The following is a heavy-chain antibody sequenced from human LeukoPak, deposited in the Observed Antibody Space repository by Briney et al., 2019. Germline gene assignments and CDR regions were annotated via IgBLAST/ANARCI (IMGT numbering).Heavy chain of an antibody. D-gene: IGHD6-19*01. CDR3: ARVPYSGWYKGFDY. Sequence: GASVKVSCKASGYTFTSYDIYWVRQATGQGLEWMGWMNPNSGNTGYAQKFQGRVTITRNTSISTAYMELSRLRSDDTAVYYCARVPYSGWYKGFDYWGQGTLVTVSS. V-gene: IGHV1-8*01. J-gene: IGHJ4*02. CDR1: GYTFTSYD. CDR2: MNPNSGNT.